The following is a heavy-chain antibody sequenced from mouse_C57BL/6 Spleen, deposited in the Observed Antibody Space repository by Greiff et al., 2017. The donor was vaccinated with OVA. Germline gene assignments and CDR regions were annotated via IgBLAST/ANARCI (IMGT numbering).Heavy chain of an antibody. CDR2: INPSNGST. CDR1: GYTFTSYW. Sequence: QVQLQQPGTELVKPGASVKLSCKASGYTFTSYWMHWVKQRPGQGLEWIGNINPSNGSTNYNEKFKSKATLTVDKSSSTAYMQLSSLTSEDSAVYYCARSESGNAWYFAYWGQGTTLTVSS. V-gene: IGHV1-53*01. CDR3: ARSESGNAWYFAY. J-gene: IGHJ2*01. D-gene: IGHD2-1*01.